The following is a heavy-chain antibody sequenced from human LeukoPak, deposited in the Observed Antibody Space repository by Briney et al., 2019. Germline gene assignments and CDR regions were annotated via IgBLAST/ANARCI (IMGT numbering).Heavy chain of an antibody. V-gene: IGHV3-11*01. Sequence: GGSLRPSCAASGFTFSDYYMSWIRQAPGKGLEWVSYISSSGSTIYYADSVKGRFTISRDNAKNSLYLQMNSLRAEDTAVYYCARVEDTAMVSFDYWGQGTLVTVSS. D-gene: IGHD5-18*01. J-gene: IGHJ4*02. CDR2: ISSSGSTI. CDR3: ARVEDTAMVSFDY. CDR1: GFTFSDYY.